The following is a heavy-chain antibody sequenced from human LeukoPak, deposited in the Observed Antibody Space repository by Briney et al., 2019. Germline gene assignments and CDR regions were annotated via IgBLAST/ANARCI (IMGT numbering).Heavy chain of an antibody. CDR2: ISGSGGST. CDR3: ARGGGRYYDSSGYSY. D-gene: IGHD3-22*01. J-gene: IGHJ4*02. Sequence: PGGSLRLSCAASGFTFSSYGMSWVRQAPGKGLEWVSAISGSGGSTYYADSVKGRFTISRDNAKNTLYLQMNSLRAEDTAVYYCARGGGRYYDSSGYSYWGQGSLVTVSS. CDR1: GFTFSSYG. V-gene: IGHV3-23*01.